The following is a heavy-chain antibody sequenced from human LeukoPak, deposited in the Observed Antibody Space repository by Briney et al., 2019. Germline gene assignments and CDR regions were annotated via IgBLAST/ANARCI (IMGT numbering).Heavy chain of an antibody. Sequence: PSETLSLTCAVYGGSFSGYYWSWIRQPPGKGLEWIGEINHSGSTNYNPSLKSRVTISVDTSKNQFSLKLSSETAADTAVYYCARGREIGTMVRGVTPRRGHVWFDPWGQGTLVTVSS. CDR1: GGSFSGYY. J-gene: IGHJ5*02. CDR3: ARGREIGTMVRGVTPRRGHVWFDP. CDR2: INHSGST. D-gene: IGHD3-10*01. V-gene: IGHV4-34*01.